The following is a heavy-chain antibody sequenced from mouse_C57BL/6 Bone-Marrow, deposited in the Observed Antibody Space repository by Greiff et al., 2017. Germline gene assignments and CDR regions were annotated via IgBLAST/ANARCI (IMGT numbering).Heavy chain of an antibody. CDR2: IDPETGGT. CDR1: GYTFTDYE. Sequence: QVQLQQSGAELVRPGASVTLSCKASGYTFTDYEMHWVKQTPVHGLEWIGAIDPETGGTAYNQKFKGKAILTADKSSSTAYMELRSLTSEDSSVYYCTGQDGSSYGNAMDYWGQGTSVTVSS. CDR3: TGQDGSSYGNAMDY. V-gene: IGHV1-15*01. J-gene: IGHJ4*01. D-gene: IGHD1-1*01.